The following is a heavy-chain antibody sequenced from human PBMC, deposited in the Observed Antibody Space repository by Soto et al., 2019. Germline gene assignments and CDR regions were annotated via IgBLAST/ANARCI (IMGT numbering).Heavy chain of an antibody. Sequence: SETLSLTCTVSGDSITRSDFYWGWIRQPPGKRLEWIGTISSTGSTYYNPSLKSRVTISVDTSKNQFSLKLSSVTAADTAVYYCARGGSSIQLWPYYYYYGMDVWGQGTTVTVSS. J-gene: IGHJ6*02. CDR3: ARGGSSIQLWPYYYYYGMDV. CDR1: GDSITRSDFY. V-gene: IGHV4-39*07. D-gene: IGHD5-18*01. CDR2: ISSTGST.